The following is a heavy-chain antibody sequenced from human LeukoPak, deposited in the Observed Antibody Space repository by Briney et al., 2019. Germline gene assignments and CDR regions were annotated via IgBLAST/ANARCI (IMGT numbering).Heavy chain of an antibody. Sequence: SETLSLTCTVSGGSISSYYWSWIRQPPGKGLEWIGYIYYSGSTNYNPSLKSRVTISVDTSKNQFSLKLSSVTAADTAVYYCARFTLGEYFDYWGQGTLISLSS. J-gene: IGHJ4*02. CDR3: ARFTLGEYFDY. CDR1: GGSISSYY. V-gene: IGHV4-59*08. D-gene: IGHD3-16*01. CDR2: IYYSGST.